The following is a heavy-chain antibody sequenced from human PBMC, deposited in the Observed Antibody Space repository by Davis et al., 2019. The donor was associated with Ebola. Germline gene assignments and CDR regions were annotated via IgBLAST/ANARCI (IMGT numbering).Heavy chain of an antibody. CDR2: IYYSGST. CDR1: GDSIRSST. CDR3: ARHHGGNSGYDLDY. J-gene: IGHJ4*02. D-gene: IGHD5-12*01. Sequence: SETLSLTCTVSGDSIRSSTWSWIRQPPGKGLEWIGYIYYSGSTDYSPSLRSRVTISVDTSKNQFSLKLSSVTAADTAVYYCARHHGGNSGYDLDYWGQGTLVTVSS. V-gene: IGHV4-59*08.